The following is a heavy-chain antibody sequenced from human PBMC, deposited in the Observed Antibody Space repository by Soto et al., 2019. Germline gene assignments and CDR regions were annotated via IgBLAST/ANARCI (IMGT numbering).Heavy chain of an antibody. V-gene: IGHV4-34*01. CDR3: ARGWSPPVLRFLENFDY. Sequence: SETLSLTCAVYGGSFSGYYWSWIRQPPGKGLEWIGEINHSGSTNYNPSLKSRVTISVDTSKNQFSLKLSSVTAADTAVYYCARGWSPPVLRFLENFDYWGQGTLVTVSS. J-gene: IGHJ4*02. D-gene: IGHD3-3*01. CDR2: INHSGST. CDR1: GGSFSGYY.